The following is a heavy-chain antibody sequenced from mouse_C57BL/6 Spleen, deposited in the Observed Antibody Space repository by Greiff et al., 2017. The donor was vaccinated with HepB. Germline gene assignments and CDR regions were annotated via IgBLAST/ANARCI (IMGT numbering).Heavy chain of an antibody. J-gene: IGHJ4*01. CDR2: IYPGGGYT. CDR3: ARSDYDHYYAMDY. V-gene: IGHV1-63*01. D-gene: IGHD2-4*01. Sequence: VQLQQSGAELVRPGTSVKMSCKASGYTFTNYWIGWAKQRPGHGLEWIGDIYPGGGYTNYNEKFKGKATLTADKSSSTAYMQFSSLTSEDSAIYYCARSDYDHYYAMDYWGQGTSVTVSS. CDR1: GYTFTNYW.